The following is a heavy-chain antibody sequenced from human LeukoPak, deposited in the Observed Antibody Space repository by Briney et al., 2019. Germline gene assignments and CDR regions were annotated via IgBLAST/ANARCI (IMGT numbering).Heavy chain of an antibody. Sequence: PGGSLRLSCAASGFTFCDYYMSWIRQAPGKGLEWVSYISSSGSTIYYADTVKGRFTISRDNAKNSLYLQMNSLRAEDTAVYYCASAGSSWWDGGYYYGMDVWGQGTTVTVSS. CDR3: ASAGSSWWDGGYYYGMDV. J-gene: IGHJ6*02. CDR2: ISSSGSTI. D-gene: IGHD6-13*01. V-gene: IGHV3-11*01. CDR1: GFTFCDYY.